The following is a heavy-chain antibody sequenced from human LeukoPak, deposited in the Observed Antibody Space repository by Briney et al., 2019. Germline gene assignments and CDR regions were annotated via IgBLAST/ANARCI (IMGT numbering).Heavy chain of an antibody. D-gene: IGHD2-21*01. Sequence: PSETLSLTCTVSGGSISSYYWSWIRQPPGKGLEWIGYIFYSGSTNYNPSLKSRVTISVDTSKNQFSLKLSSVTAADTAVYYCARPIVVAVYDAFDIWGQGTMVTVSS. J-gene: IGHJ3*02. CDR3: ARPIVVAVYDAFDI. CDR2: IFYSGST. V-gene: IGHV4-59*08. CDR1: GGSISSYY.